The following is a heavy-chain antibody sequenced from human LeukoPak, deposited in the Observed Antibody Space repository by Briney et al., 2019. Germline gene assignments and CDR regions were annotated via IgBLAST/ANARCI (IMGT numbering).Heavy chain of an antibody. V-gene: IGHV3-23*01. Sequence: PGGSLRLSCVASGFTFSSYVMSWVRQAPGKGLEWVSGIGGSDGSTCYADSVKGRFTISRDNSKNTLYVQMNSLRAADTAVYYCALGLRYCSSTSCYPYAFDIWGQGTMVTVSS. CDR3: ALGLRYCSSTSCYPYAFDI. CDR2: IGGSDGST. J-gene: IGHJ3*02. CDR1: GFTFSSYV. D-gene: IGHD2-2*01.